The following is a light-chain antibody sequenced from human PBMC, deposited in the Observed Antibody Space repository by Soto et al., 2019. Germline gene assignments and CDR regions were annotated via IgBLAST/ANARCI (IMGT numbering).Light chain of an antibody. CDR2: GTS. CDR1: QSVSSTY. V-gene: IGKV3-20*01. Sequence: VVLTQSPATLSLSPGERATLSCGGSQSVSSTYLAWYQQQPGQAPRLLMSGTSNRATGTPDRFGGSGSGTDFTLTISRLEPEDFAVYYCQQYGSPPITFGQGTRLEIK. CDR3: QQYGSPPIT. J-gene: IGKJ5*01.